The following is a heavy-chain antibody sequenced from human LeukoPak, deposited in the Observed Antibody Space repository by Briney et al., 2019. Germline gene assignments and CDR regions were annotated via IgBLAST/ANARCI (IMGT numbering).Heavy chain of an antibody. Sequence: PSETLSLTCTVSGGSISSSSYYWGWIRQPPGKGLEWIGSIYYSGSTYYNPSLKSRVTISVDTSKNQFSLKLSSVTAADTAVYYCARDWTGIAAAGHPNYYYYGMDVWGQGTTVTVSS. V-gene: IGHV4-39*07. J-gene: IGHJ6*02. CDR1: GGSISSSSYY. D-gene: IGHD6-13*01. CDR3: ARDWTGIAAAGHPNYYYYGMDV. CDR2: IYYSGST.